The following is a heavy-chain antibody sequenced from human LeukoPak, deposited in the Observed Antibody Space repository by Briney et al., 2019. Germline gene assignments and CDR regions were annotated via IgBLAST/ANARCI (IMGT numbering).Heavy chain of an antibody. V-gene: IGHV1-18*01. J-gene: IGHJ6*02. Sequence: ASVKVSCKASGYTFTSYGISWVRQAPGQGLEWMGWISAYNGNTNYAQKLQGRATMTTDTSTSTAYMELRSLRSDDTAVYYCARGGMHCSSTSCYGMGVWGQGTTVTVSS. D-gene: IGHD2-2*01. CDR2: ISAYNGNT. CDR3: ARGGMHCSSTSCYGMGV. CDR1: GYTFTSYG.